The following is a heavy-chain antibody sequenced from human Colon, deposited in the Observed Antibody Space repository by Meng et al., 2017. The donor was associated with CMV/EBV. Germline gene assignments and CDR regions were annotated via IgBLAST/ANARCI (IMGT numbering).Heavy chain of an antibody. CDR1: GFNLSDSG. V-gene: IGHV3-73*01. J-gene: IGHJ3*01. D-gene: IGHD5-18*01. CDR3: ARLEETTMVIQAFDV. Sequence: GGSLRLSCAGSGFNLSDSGVHWVRQASGRGLEWVGRIRSKYNNYAAANPASVRGRFTVSRDDSKNTAYLQMTSLKIEDTAVYYCARLEETTMVIQAFDVWGQGTMVTV. CDR2: IRSKYNNYAA.